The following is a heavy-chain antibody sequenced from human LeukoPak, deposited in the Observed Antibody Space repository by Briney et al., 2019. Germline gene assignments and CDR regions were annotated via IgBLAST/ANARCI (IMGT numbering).Heavy chain of an antibody. CDR3: ASRSHRKAFDI. J-gene: IGHJ3*02. Sequence: ASVKVSCKTSEATFVSYDINWVRQDPGQGLEWMGRIIPVLGATNYAQKFQGTVTLTADTSTNTVYMELSNLRSEDTALYFCASRSHRKAFDIWGQGTMVTVSS. D-gene: IGHD1-14*01. CDR1: EATFVSYD. V-gene: IGHV1-69*04. CDR2: IIPVLGAT.